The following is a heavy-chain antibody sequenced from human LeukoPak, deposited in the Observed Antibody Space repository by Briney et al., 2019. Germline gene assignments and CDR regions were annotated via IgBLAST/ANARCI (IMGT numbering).Heavy chain of an antibody. V-gene: IGHV3-30*04. Sequence: GRSLRLSCAASGFTFSSYAMHWVRQAPGKGLEWVAVISYDGSNKYYADSVKGRFTISRDNSKNTLYLQMNSLRAEDTAVYYCARPVPRGYAAFDYWGQGTLVTVSS. J-gene: IGHJ4*02. D-gene: IGHD5-12*01. CDR1: GFTFSSYA. CDR3: ARPVPRGYAAFDY. CDR2: ISYDGSNK.